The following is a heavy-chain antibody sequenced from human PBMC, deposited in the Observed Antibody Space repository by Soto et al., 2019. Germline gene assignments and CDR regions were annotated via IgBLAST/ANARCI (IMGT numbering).Heavy chain of an antibody. CDR1: GFSLSTSGVG. V-gene: IGHV2-5*02. CDR2: IFWDDDK. J-gene: IGHJ4*02. Sequence: GSGPTLGNATPTLTLTCTFSGFSLSTSGVGVGWIRQPPGKALEWLSLIFWDDDKRYSPSLKSRITVTKDTSKNEVGITMTSMDTLDTAAYYCAPFTNCEDSCGYNFYYFEYWGQGTPVTVSS. D-gene: IGHD3-22*01. CDR3: APFTNCEDSCGYNFYYFEY.